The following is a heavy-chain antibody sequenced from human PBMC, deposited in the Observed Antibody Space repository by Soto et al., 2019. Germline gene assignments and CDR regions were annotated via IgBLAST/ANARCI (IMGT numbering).Heavy chain of an antibody. D-gene: IGHD5-18*01. V-gene: IGHV1-69*13. CDR3: ATNPKVSPLWLPGYYYYGMDV. CDR1: GGTFSSYA. Sequence: SVKVSCKASGGTFSSYAISWVRQAPGQGLEWMGGIIPIFGTANYAQKFQGRVTITADESTSTAYMELSSLRSEDTAVYYCATNPKVSPLWLPGYYYYGMDVWGQGTTVTVSS. J-gene: IGHJ6*02. CDR2: IIPIFGTA.